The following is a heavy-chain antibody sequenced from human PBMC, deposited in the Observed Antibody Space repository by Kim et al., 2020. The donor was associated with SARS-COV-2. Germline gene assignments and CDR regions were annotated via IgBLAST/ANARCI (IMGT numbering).Heavy chain of an antibody. V-gene: IGHV3-15*01. CDR3: TTDLISLSRTSRAMKGKDAFDI. CDR2: IKSKTDGGTT. Sequence: GGSLRLSCAASGFTFSNAWMSWVRQAPGKGLEWVGRIKSKTDGGTTDYAAPVKGRFTISRDDSKNTLYLQMNSLKTEDTAVYYCTTDLISLSRTSRAMKGKDAFDIWGQGTMVTVSS. J-gene: IGHJ3*02. CDR1: GFTFSNAW. D-gene: IGHD2-2*01.